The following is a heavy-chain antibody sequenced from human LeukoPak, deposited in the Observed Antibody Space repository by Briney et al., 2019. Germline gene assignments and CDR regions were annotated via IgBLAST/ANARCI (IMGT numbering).Heavy chain of an antibody. CDR1: GFTVSSNY. CDR3: ARLSIIPTYYFDY. D-gene: IGHD3-16*01. CDR2: IYSGGRT. V-gene: IGHV3-66*01. J-gene: IGHJ4*02. Sequence: GGSLRLSCAASGFTVSSNYMSWVRQAPGKGLEWVSVIYSGGRTYYADSVKGRFTLYRDNSKHTLYLQMNSLRAEDTAVYYCARLSIIPTYYFDYWGQGTLVTVSS.